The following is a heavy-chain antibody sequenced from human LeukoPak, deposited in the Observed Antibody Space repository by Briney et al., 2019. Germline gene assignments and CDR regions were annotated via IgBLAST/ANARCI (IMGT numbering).Heavy chain of an antibody. CDR3: AKDRQQLAPIDY. J-gene: IGHJ4*02. D-gene: IGHD6-13*01. V-gene: IGHV3-23*01. CDR1: GFTFSSYV. CDR2: ISGSGGST. Sequence: PGRSLRLSCAASGFTFSSYVMHWVRQAPGKGLEWVSAISGSGGSTYYADSVKGRFTISRDNSKNTLYLQMNSLRAEDTAVYYCAKDRQQLAPIDYWGQGTLVTVSS.